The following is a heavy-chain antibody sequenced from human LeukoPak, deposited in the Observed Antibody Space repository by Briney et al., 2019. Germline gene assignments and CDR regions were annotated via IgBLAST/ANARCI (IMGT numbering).Heavy chain of an antibody. Sequence: GGSLRLSCAASGFTFSNYAMSWVRQAPGKGLEWVSAISGSGGSTYYADSVKGRFTISRDKSKNTLYLQMNSLRAEDTAVYYCARDPNKYSSSWYFDYWGQGTLVTVSS. CDR2: ISGSGGST. V-gene: IGHV3-23*01. CDR1: GFTFSNYA. J-gene: IGHJ4*02. CDR3: ARDPNKYSSSWYFDY. D-gene: IGHD6-13*01.